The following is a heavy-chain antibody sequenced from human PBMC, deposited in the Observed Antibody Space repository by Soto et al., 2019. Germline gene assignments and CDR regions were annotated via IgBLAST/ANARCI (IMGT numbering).Heavy chain of an antibody. J-gene: IGHJ4*02. Sequence: GGSLSLSCASSVFNFNKYGMHWVRQAPGKGLEWVAIIWHDGSKKYYGDSLKGRFTISRDNSKNTLFLQMDSLRADDTAMFYCARLGGSGGDSIDYWGQGTLVTVSS. D-gene: IGHD3-10*01. CDR2: IWHDGSKK. CDR1: VFNFNKYG. V-gene: IGHV3-33*01. CDR3: ARLGGSGGDSIDY.